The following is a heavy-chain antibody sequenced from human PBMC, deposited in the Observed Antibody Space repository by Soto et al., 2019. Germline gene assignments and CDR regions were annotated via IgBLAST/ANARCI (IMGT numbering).Heavy chain of an antibody. CDR1: GFTFRSYV. CDR3: AKDFSRDCSNAKCPRHTFHALDV. V-gene: IGHV3-23*01. J-gene: IGHJ6*02. Sequence: GGSLRLSCAASGFTFRSYVMTWLRQAPGKGLEWVATVSGNGSVTFYADSVKGRFTISRDNSKNTLYLQIDSLRAEDTAVYYSAKDFSRDCSNAKCPRHTFHALDVWGQGTAVTVSS. CDR2: VSGNGSVT. D-gene: IGHD2-8*01.